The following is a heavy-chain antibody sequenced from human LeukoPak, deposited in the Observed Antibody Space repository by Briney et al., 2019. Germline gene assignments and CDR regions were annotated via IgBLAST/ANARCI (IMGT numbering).Heavy chain of an antibody. CDR3: AELGITMIGGV. V-gene: IGHV3-48*04. J-gene: IGHJ6*04. CDR2: ISSSGSTI. Sequence: GGSLRLSCAASGFSFTTYWMSWVRQAPGEGLEWVSYISSSGSTIYYADSVKGRFTISRDNAKNSLYLQMNSLRAEDTAVYYCAELGITMIGGVWGKGTTVTISS. D-gene: IGHD3-10*02. CDR1: GFSFTTYW.